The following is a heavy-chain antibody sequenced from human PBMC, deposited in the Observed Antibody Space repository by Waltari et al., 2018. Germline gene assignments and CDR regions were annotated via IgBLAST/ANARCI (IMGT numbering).Heavy chain of an antibody. V-gene: IGHV3-7*01. CDR1: GFPLSNYW. Sequence: EVQLVESGGGLVQPGGSLRLSCAASGFPLSNYWMSWVRQAPGKGPEWVANIMTDGREEYYVDSVRGRFTISRDNAKNSLYLQMNSLRPEDTAVYYCVRDQWFAFDIWGQGTMVTVSS. D-gene: IGHD3-22*01. CDR3: VRDQWFAFDI. CDR2: IMTDGREE. J-gene: IGHJ3*02.